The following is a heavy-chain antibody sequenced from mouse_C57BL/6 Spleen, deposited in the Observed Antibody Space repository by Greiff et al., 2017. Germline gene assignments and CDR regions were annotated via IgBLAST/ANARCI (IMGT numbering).Heavy chain of an antibody. CDR1: GYSFTGYY. D-gene: IGHD2-1*01. CDR2: INPSTGGT. CDR3: ARGNYEFAY. V-gene: IGHV1-42*01. J-gene: IGHJ3*01. Sequence: VQLQQSGPELVKPVASVKISCKASGYSFTGYYMNWVKQSPEKSLEWIGEINPSTGGTTYNQKFKAKATLTVDKSSSTAYMQLKSLTSEDSAVYYCARGNYEFAYWGQGTLVTVSA.